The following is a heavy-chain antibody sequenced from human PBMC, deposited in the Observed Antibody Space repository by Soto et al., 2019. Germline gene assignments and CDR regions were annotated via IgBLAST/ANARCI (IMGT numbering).Heavy chain of an antibody. CDR2: IYYSGST. V-gene: IGHV4-31*03. D-gene: IGHD3-3*01. J-gene: IGHJ6*04. CDR1: GGSISSGGYY. CDR3: ARRVDDYDFANLDV. Sequence: SSETLSLTCTVSGGSISSGGYYWSWIRQHPGKGLEWIGYIYYSGSTYYNPSLKSRVTISVDTSKNQFSLKLSSVTAADTAVYYCARRVDDYDFANLDVWGKGTTVTVSS.